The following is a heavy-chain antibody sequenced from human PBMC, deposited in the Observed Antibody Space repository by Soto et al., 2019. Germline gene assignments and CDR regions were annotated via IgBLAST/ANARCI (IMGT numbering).Heavy chain of an antibody. CDR2: IYYSGST. D-gene: IGHD2-8*01. CDR3: ARGPNSYTNGVPRLDY. V-gene: IGHV4-59*01. CDR1: GGSISSYY. Sequence: QVQLQESGPGLVKPSETLSLTCTVSGGSISSYYWSWIRQPPGKGLEWIGYIYYSGSTNYNPSLKSRVTISVDTSKNQFSLKLSSVTAADTAVYYCARGPNSYTNGVPRLDYWGQGTLVTVSS. J-gene: IGHJ4*02.